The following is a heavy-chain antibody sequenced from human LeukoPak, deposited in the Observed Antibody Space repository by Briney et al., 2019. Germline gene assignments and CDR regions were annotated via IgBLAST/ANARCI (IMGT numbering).Heavy chain of an antibody. D-gene: IGHD3-10*01. CDR3: AGNLLTYYYGSGGFDP. CDR1: GGSISSSSYY. J-gene: IGHJ5*02. CDR2: IYYSGST. Sequence: SETLSLTCTVSGGSISSSSYYWGWIRQPPGKGLEWIGSIYYSGSTYYNPSLKSRVTISVDTSKNQFSLKLSSVTAADTAVYYCAGNLLTYYYGSGGFDPWGQGTLVTVSS. V-gene: IGHV4-39*07.